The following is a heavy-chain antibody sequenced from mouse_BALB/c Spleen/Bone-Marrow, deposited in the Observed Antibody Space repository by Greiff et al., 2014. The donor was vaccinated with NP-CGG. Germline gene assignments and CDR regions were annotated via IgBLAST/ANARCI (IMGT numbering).Heavy chain of an antibody. Sequence: VQLQQSGAELVRPGASVTLSCKASGYTFTDYEMHWVKQTPVHGLEWIGAIDPETGGTAYKQKFKGKATLTADKSSSTAYMELRSLTSEDSAVYYCTRSETGPFAYWGQGTLVTVSA. CDR2: IDPETGGT. J-gene: IGHJ3*01. V-gene: IGHV1-15*01. CDR1: GYTFTDYE. D-gene: IGHD4-1*01. CDR3: TRSETGPFAY.